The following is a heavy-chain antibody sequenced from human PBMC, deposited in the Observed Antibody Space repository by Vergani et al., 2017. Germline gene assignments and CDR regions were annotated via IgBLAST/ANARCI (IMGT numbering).Heavy chain of an antibody. CDR3: AGDLRLLYNRFDP. J-gene: IGHJ5*02. D-gene: IGHD1-14*01. Sequence: QVQLVESGGGVVQPGRSLRLSCAASGFPFNQYGMHWVRQAPGKGLEWVAVTWYDGNNKQYADSVKGRFTISRDNSKSTMYLQMNSLRDEDTGVYYCAGDLRLLYNRFDPWGQGTLVTVSS. CDR2: TWYDGNNK. V-gene: IGHV3-33*01. CDR1: GFPFNQYG.